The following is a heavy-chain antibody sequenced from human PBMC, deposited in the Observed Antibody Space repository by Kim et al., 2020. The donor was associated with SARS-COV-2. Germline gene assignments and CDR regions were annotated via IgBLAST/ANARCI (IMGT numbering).Heavy chain of an antibody. D-gene: IGHD3-22*01. Sequence: GGSLRLSCAASGFTFTSYSMTWVRQAPGKGLEWVSAISGSGASTYYADSVKGRFTISRDNSKNTLYLQMNSLRAEDTALYYCAKDLDKSSGYDYVALRVNAFNIWVRATMLTVSS. CDR2: ISGSGAST. CDR3: AKDLDKSSGYDYVALRVNAFNI. V-gene: IGHV3-23*01. J-gene: IGHJ3*02. CDR1: GFTFTSYS.